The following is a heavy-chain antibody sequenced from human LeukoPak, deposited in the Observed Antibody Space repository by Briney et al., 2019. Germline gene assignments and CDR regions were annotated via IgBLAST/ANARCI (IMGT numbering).Heavy chain of an antibody. Sequence: GGSLRLSCAASGFTFSNYWMHWVRQAPGKGLVWVLRIKSDGTITSYADSVKGRFTTSRDNAKNTLYLQMNSLRAEDTAVYYCARDPFYGDADLDSWGQGTLVTVSS. D-gene: IGHD4-17*01. CDR2: IKSDGTIT. V-gene: IGHV3-74*01. CDR1: GFTFSNYW. J-gene: IGHJ4*02. CDR3: ARDPFYGDADLDS.